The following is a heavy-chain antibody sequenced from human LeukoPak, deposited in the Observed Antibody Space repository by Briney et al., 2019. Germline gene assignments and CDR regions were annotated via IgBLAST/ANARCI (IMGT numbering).Heavy chain of an antibody. D-gene: IGHD5-12*01. V-gene: IGHV3-48*01. CDR2: ISSSLSTI. CDR1: GFTFSTYS. J-gene: IGHJ4*02. CDR3: VRGPRYSGYDYFDY. Sequence: GGALRLSCTASGFTFSTYSMNWVRQAPGKGLEWDSYISSSLSTIYYADSVKGRFTISRDNAKNSLYLQMSSLRREDTAVYFCVRGPRYSGYDYFDYWGQGTLVTVSS.